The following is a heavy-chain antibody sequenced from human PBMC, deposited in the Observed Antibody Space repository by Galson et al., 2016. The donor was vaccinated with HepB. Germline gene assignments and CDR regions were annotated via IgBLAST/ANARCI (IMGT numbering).Heavy chain of an antibody. J-gene: IGHJ4*02. CDR1: GYTLTELS. CDR3: ATASIVGMTTIDY. Sequence: SVKVSCKVSGYTLTELSMHWVRQAPGEGLEWMGGFDPEDGDTFYAQKFQGRVTMTEDTTTDTAFRELSGLTSEATAVYFCATASIVGMTTIDYWGLGTLVTVSS. CDR2: FDPEDGDT. D-gene: IGHD3-22*01. V-gene: IGHV1-24*01.